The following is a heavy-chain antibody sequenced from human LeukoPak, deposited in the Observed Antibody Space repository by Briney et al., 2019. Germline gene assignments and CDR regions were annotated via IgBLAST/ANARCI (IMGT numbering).Heavy chain of an antibody. CDR1: GYTFTGYY. J-gene: IGHJ5*02. CDR3: ARKRFGINNWFDP. V-gene: IGHV1-2*02. Sequence: ASVKVSCKASGYTFTGYYMHWVRQAPGQGLEWMGWINPNSGGTNYAQKFQGRVTMTRDTSISTAYMELSRLRSDDTAVYYCARKRFGINNWFDPWGQGTLVTGSS. D-gene: IGHD3-10*01. CDR2: INPNSGGT.